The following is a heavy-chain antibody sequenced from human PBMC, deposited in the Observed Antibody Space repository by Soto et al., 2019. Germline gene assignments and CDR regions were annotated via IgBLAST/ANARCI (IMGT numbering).Heavy chain of an antibody. D-gene: IGHD6-13*01. Sequence: VASVKVSCKASGYTFTGYYMHWVRQAPGQGLEWMGWINPNSGGTNYAQKFQGWVTMTRDTSISTAYMELSRLRSDDTAVYYCARGTSSWPYYYYGMDVWGQGATVTVS. CDR3: ARGTSSWPYYYYGMDV. J-gene: IGHJ6*02. V-gene: IGHV1-2*04. CDR1: GYTFTGYY. CDR2: INPNSGGT.